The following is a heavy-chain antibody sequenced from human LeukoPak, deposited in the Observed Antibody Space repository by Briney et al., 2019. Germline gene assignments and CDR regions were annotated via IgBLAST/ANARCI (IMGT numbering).Heavy chain of an antibody. CDR2: ISVYYGNT. V-gene: IGHV1-18*01. D-gene: IGHD4-17*01. Sequence: ASVKVSCKASGYTFTSYSISWVRQAPGQGLEWMGWISVYYGNTKYAQKLQGRVTMTTDTSTSTAYMELRSLRSDDTAVYYCARGSYGDYAFDHWGQGTLVTVSS. J-gene: IGHJ4*02. CDR3: ARGSYGDYAFDH. CDR1: GYTFTSYS.